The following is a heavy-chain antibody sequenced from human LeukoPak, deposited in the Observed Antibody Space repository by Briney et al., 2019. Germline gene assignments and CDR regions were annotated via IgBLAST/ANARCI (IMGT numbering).Heavy chain of an antibody. J-gene: IGHJ4*02. Sequence: PSETLSLTCAVSGCSISSGYYWGWIRQPPGKGVEWIWSIYHSGSTFHNPSLESRVTIPVDTSKNQFSLKLSSVTAADTAVYYCARLADYYDILTGYYTQYYFDYWGQGTLVTVSS. D-gene: IGHD3-9*01. CDR1: GCSISSGYY. CDR3: ARLADYYDILTGYYTQYYFDY. V-gene: IGHV4-38-2*01. CDR2: IYHSGST.